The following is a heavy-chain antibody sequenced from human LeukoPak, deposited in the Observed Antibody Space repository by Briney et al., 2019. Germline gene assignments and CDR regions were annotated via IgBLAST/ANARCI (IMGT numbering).Heavy chain of an antibody. D-gene: IGHD6-19*01. CDR2: ISSSGSTI. CDR3: ARELIFYSSGSDY. CDR1: GFTFSSYE. J-gene: IGHJ4*02. Sequence: GGSLRLSCAASGFTFSSYEMNWLRQAPGKGLECVSYISSSGSTIYYADSVKGRFTISRDNAKNSLYLQMNSLRAEDTAVYYCARELIFYSSGSDYWGQGTLVTVSS. V-gene: IGHV3-48*03.